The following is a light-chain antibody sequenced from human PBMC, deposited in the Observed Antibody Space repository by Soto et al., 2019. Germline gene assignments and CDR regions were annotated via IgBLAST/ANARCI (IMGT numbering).Light chain of an antibody. CDR1: QSVTSNY. J-gene: IGKJ1*01. Sequence: EVVLTQSPGTVSLSPGERATLSCRASQSVTSNYLAWYQQKPGQAPRLLIYAASSRATGIPDRFSSSGSGTDFTLSISRLEPEDFAVYYCHQYGSSITWTFGQGTKVEIK. V-gene: IGKV3-20*01. CDR2: AAS. CDR3: HQYGSSITWT.